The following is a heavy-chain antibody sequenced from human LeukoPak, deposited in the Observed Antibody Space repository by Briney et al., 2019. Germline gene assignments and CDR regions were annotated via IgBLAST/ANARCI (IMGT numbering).Heavy chain of an antibody. CDR1: GFTFSSYG. D-gene: IGHD6-13*01. CDR3: AKVEAIAAAGYFDY. CDR2: ISYDGSNK. Sequence: GGSLRLSCAASGFTFSSYGMHWVRQAPGKGLEWVAVISYDGSNKYYADSVKGRFTISRDNSKNTLYLQMNSLRAEDTAVYYCAKVEAIAAAGYFDYWGQGTLVTVSS. V-gene: IGHV3-30*18. J-gene: IGHJ4*02.